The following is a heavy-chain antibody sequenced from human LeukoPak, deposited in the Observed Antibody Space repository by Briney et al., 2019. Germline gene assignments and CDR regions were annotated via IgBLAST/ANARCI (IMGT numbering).Heavy chain of an antibody. V-gene: IGHV1-18*01. Sequence: ASVKVSCKASGYTFTSYGISWVRQAPGQGLEWMGWISAYNGNTNYAQKFQGRVTMTTDTSTSTAYMELRSLRSDDTAVYYCATVDYYGSGSYLGYWGQGTLVTVSS. CDR1: GYTFTSYG. CDR3: ATVDYYGSGSYLGY. CDR2: ISAYNGNT. J-gene: IGHJ4*02. D-gene: IGHD3-10*01.